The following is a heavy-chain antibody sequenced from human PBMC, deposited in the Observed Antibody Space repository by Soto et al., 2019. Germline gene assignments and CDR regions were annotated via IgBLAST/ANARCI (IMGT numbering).Heavy chain of an antibody. CDR2: ISGSGVST. CDR3: AKESVVVVAATLDY. V-gene: IGHV3-23*01. CDR1: GFTFNNYV. Sequence: PGGSLRRSCTASGFTFNNYVMSWVRQAPGKGREWVSGISGSGVSTYYADSVKGRFTISRDNSKNTLYLQMNSLRAEDTAVYYCAKESVVVVAATLDYWGQGTLVTVSS. J-gene: IGHJ4*02. D-gene: IGHD2-15*01.